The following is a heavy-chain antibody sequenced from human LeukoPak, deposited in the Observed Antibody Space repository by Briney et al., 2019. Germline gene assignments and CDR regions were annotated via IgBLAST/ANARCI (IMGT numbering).Heavy chain of an antibody. V-gene: IGHV3-30-3*01. J-gene: IGHJ4*02. D-gene: IGHD5-18*01. Sequence: GGSLRLSCAASGFTFSSYAMHGVRKAPGKGLDGGAVISYDGSNKYYADSVKGRFTISRDNSKNTLYLQMNSLRAEDTAVYYCASRLRGYSYGPPDYWGQGTLVTVSS. CDR1: GFTFSSYA. CDR2: ISYDGSNK. CDR3: ASRLRGYSYGPPDY.